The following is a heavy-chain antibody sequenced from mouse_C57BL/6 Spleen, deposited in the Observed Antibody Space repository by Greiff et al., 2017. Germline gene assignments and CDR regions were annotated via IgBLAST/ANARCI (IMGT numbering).Heavy chain of an antibody. CDR3: ARSFGYYGAMDY. Sequence: QVQLQQPGAELVRPGSSVTLSCTASGYTFTSYWMHWVKQRPIQGLEWIGNIDPSDSETHYNQKFKDKAILTVDKSSSTAYIQNSSRTSEDSAVYYCARSFGYYGAMDYWGQGTSVTVSS. CDR1: GYTFTSYW. V-gene: IGHV1-52*01. J-gene: IGHJ4*01. CDR2: IDPSDSET. D-gene: IGHD2-3*01.